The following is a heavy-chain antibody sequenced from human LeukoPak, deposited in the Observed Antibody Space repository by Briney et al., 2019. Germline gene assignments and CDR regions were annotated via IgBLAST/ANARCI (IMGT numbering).Heavy chain of an antibody. CDR3: ARGGTDFWSGYSTTNWFDP. V-gene: IGHV3-48*03. Sequence: QPGGSLRLSCAASGFIFSSYEMNWVRQAPGKGLEWVSYISSSGSTIYYADSVKGRFTISRDNAKNSLYLQMNSLRAEDTAVYYCARGGTDFWSGYSTTNWFDPWGQGTLVTVSS. D-gene: IGHD3-3*01. CDR1: GFIFSSYE. J-gene: IGHJ5*02. CDR2: ISSSGSTI.